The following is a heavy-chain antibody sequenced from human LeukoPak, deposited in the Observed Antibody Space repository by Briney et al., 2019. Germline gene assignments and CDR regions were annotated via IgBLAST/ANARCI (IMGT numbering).Heavy chain of an antibody. V-gene: IGHV1-2*02. J-gene: IGHJ5*02. CDR3: ARDLSSSWSPRFDP. Sequence: ASVKVSCKASGYTFTGYYMHWVRQSPGQGLEWMGWINPNSGGTNYAQKFQGRVTMTRDTSISTAYMELSRLRSDDTAVYYCARDLSSSWSPRFDPWAHGTLVTVSS. CDR1: GYTFTGYY. CDR2: INPNSGGT. D-gene: IGHD6-13*01.